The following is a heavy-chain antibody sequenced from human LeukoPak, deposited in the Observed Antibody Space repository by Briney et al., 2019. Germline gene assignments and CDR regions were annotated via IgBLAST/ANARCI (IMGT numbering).Heavy chain of an antibody. CDR1: GGSTSSYY. Sequence: SETLSLTCTVSGGSTSSYYWSWIRQPPGKGLEWIGYIYYSGSTNYNPSLKSRVTISVDTSKNQFSLRLSSVTAADTAVYYCARDRLGGYYGAFHFDYWGQGTLVTVSS. J-gene: IGHJ4*02. CDR3: ARDRLGGYYGAFHFDY. CDR2: IYYSGST. V-gene: IGHV4-59*01. D-gene: IGHD4-17*01.